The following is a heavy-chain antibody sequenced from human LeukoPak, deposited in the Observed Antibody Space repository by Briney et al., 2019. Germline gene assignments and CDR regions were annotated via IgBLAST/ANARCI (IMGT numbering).Heavy chain of an antibody. Sequence: GGSLRLSCAASGFTFSTYSMNWVRQAPGKGLQWVSSITRSSYIYYADSVKGRFTISRDNAKNSLFLQMNSLRAEDTAVYYCAYSVRYYYYMDVWGKGTTVTVSS. CDR2: ITRSSYI. D-gene: IGHD2-15*01. CDR1: GFTFSTYS. V-gene: IGHV3-21*04. J-gene: IGHJ6*03. CDR3: AYSVRYYYYMDV.